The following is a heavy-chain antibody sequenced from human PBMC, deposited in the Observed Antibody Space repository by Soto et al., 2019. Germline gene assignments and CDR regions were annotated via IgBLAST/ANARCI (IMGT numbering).Heavy chain of an antibody. Sequence: ETLYLTCTVSGGSISISSYYLGWIRPPPGKGLEWIGSIYYSGSTYYNPSLKSRVTISVDTSKNQFSLKLSSVTAADTAVYYCARTVPYCGGDCHAFDIWGQGTMVTVSS. D-gene: IGHD2-21*02. CDR1: GGSISISSYY. CDR2: IYYSGST. CDR3: ARTVPYCGGDCHAFDI. V-gene: IGHV4-39*01. J-gene: IGHJ3*02.